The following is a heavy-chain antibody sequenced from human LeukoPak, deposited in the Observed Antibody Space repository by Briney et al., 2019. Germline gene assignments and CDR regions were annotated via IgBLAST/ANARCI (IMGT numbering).Heavy chain of an antibody. D-gene: IGHD6-6*01. CDR3: ARDWGVGGRPGYMDV. V-gene: IGHV4-59*01. J-gene: IGHJ6*03. CDR2: IYYSGST. CDR1: GGSISNKY. Sequence: SETLSLTCTVSGGSISNKYWSWIRQPPGKGLEWIGYIYYSGSTNYNTSLKSRVTILVDTSKNQFSLKLSSVTAADTAVYFCARDWGVGGRPGYMDVWGKGTTVTVSS.